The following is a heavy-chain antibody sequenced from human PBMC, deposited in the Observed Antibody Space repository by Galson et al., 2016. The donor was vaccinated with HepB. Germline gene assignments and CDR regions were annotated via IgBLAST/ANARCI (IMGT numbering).Heavy chain of an antibody. CDR3: ARATSSSWYVLDY. CDR2: TFYRSKWYK. V-gene: IGHV6-1*01. Sequence: CAISGDSVSGISATWNWIRQSPSRGLEWLGRTFYRSKWYKDYAASVKSRITVNADTSRNQFILQLNSVTPEDAALYFCARATSSSWYVLDYWGQGSLVAVSA. CDR1: GDSVSGISAT. D-gene: IGHD6-13*01. J-gene: IGHJ4*02.